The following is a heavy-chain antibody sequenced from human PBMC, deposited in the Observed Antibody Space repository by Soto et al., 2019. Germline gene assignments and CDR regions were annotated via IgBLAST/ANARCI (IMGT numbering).Heavy chain of an antibody. CDR3: ARASCFXDCWSRHYPGREYYFDY. V-gene: IGHV4-30-4*01. D-gene: IGHD3-3*01. J-gene: IGHJ4*02. CDR1: GGSISSGDYY. Sequence: PSETLSLTCTVSGGSISSGDYYWSWIRQHPGRGLEWIGYIYYSGSTYYNPSLKSRVTISVDTSKNQFSLKLSSLTAADTALYYCARASCFXDCWSRHYPGREYYFDYWGLGTLVTVSS. CDR2: IYYSGST.